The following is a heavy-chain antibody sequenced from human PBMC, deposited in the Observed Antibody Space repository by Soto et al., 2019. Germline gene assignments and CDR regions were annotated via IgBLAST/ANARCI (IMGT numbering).Heavy chain of an antibody. Sequence: GGSLRLSCAASGFTFRNYGMNWVRQAPGKGLEWVSYIGIGSSTKYYADSVKGRFTISRDNAKNSLYLQMNSLRAEDTAVYYCARDMDAGELLFYYGMDVWGQGTTVTVSS. J-gene: IGHJ6*02. CDR2: IGIGSSTK. D-gene: IGHD1-26*01. CDR1: GFTFRNYG. V-gene: IGHV3-48*01. CDR3: ARDMDAGELLFYYGMDV.